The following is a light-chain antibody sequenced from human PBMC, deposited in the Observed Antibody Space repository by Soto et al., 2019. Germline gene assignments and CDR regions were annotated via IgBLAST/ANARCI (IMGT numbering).Light chain of an antibody. CDR3: CSYAGSSPPYV. CDR2: EVS. V-gene: IGLV2-23*02. J-gene: IGLJ1*01. CDR1: SSDVGSYNL. Sequence: QSALTQPASVSGSPGQSITISCTGTSSDVGSYNLVSWYQQHPGKAPKLMIYEVSKRPSGVSNRFSGSKYGNTASLTISGLQAEDEADYYCCSYAGSSPPYVFGPGTKLTVL.